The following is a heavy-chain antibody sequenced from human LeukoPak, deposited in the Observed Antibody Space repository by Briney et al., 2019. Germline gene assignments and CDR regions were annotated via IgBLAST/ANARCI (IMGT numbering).Heavy chain of an antibody. D-gene: IGHD6-13*01. J-gene: IGHJ5*02. CDR2: INRGGHNT. V-gene: IGHV3-23*01. Sequence: PGGSLRLSCEASGFTFSGYSMIWVRQAPGKGLEWVSEINRGGHNTYYTDSVKGRFTTSRDNSKNTLFLQMTSLRTEDTAIYYCATGYSSSWLFDPWGQGTLVTVSS. CDR3: ATGYSSSWLFDP. CDR1: GFTFSGYS.